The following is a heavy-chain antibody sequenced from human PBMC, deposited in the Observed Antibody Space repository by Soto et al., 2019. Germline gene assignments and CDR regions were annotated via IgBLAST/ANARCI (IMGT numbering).Heavy chain of an antibody. CDR1: GDTFSSYD. Sequence: QLVQSGPEVKKPGSSVKVSCKSVGDTFSSYDVSWVRQAPGQGLEWMGGIIPTFGTVNYAQKFQGRATITADESTRLSYMELSSLKSEDTAVYYCAREAGDYGHPDFDYWGQGTLISVSS. J-gene: IGHJ4*02. CDR3: AREAGDYGHPDFDY. CDR2: IIPTFGTV. V-gene: IGHV1-69*01. D-gene: IGHD3-10*01.